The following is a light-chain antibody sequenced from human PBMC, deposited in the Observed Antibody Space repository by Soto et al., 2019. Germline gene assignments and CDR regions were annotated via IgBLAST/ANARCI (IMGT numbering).Light chain of an antibody. Sequence: EILMTQSPATLSVSPGERATLSCRASQSVGGDLAWYQQKPGQAPRLLISGASTRASGIPARFSGSGSGTEFTLTISSLQSEDFAFYYCRQYNNWPETFGQGTKVEIK. CDR1: QSVGGD. V-gene: IGKV3-15*01. CDR3: RQYNNWPET. CDR2: GAS. J-gene: IGKJ1*01.